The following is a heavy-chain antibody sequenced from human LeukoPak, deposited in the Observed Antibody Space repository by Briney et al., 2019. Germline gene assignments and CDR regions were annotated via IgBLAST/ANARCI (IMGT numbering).Heavy chain of an antibody. CDR2: INPSGGST. V-gene: IGHV1-46*01. Sequence: ASVKVSCKASGYTFTSYYMHWVRQAPGQGLEWMGIINPSGGSTSYAQKFQGRVTMTRDTSTSTAYMELSSLRSEDTAVYYCARDNTTYDSSGYYYGDYYYGMDVWGQGTTVTVSS. D-gene: IGHD3-22*01. CDR1: GYTFTSYY. CDR3: ARDNTTYDSSGYYYGDYYYGMDV. J-gene: IGHJ6*02.